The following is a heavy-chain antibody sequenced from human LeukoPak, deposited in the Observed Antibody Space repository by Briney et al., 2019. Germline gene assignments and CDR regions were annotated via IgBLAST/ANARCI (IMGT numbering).Heavy chain of an antibody. CDR3: ARDQVVTGTGTYYYYGMDV. CDR2: INPNSGGT. V-gene: IGHV1-2*02. Sequence: ASVKVSCKASGYTFTGYYMHWVRQAPGQGLEWMGWINPNSGGTNYAQKFQGRVTMTRDTSISTAYMELSRLRSDDTAVYYCARDQVVTGTGTYYYYGMDVWGQGTTVTVSS. J-gene: IGHJ6*02. CDR1: GYTFTGYY. D-gene: IGHD1-7*01.